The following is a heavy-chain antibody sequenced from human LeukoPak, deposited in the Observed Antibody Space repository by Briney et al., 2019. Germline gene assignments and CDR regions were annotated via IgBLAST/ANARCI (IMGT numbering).Heavy chain of an antibody. CDR2: ISGYNGNT. D-gene: IGHD3-16*01. V-gene: IGHV1-18*01. CDR1: GYTFTSYG. CDR3: ASTRGSHVLSPYFDY. J-gene: IGHJ4*02. Sequence: ASVKVSCKASGYTFTSYGISWVRQAPGQGLEWMGWISGYNGNTKYIQKFQGRVTMTIDISTSTAYMELRSLRSDDTAVYYCASTRGSHVLSPYFDYWGQGTPVSVSS.